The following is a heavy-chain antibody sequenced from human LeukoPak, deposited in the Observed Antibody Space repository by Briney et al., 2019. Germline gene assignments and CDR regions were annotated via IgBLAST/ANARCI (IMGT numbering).Heavy chain of an antibody. CDR1: GFIFNNYA. J-gene: IGHJ4*02. D-gene: IGHD2-15*01. V-gene: IGHV3-9*01. Sequence: GGSLRLSCAGSGFIFNNYAMHWVRQPPGKGLEWVSGISWNSGTIDYADSVRGRFTISRDNAKNSLYLQMDSLRAEDTAVYYCARDLEDYFDYWGQGTLVTVSS. CDR2: ISWNSGTI. CDR3: ARDLEDYFDY.